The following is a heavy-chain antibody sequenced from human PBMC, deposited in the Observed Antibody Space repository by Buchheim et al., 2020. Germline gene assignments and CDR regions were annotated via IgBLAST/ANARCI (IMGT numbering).Heavy chain of an antibody. Sequence: QVQLVESGGGVVQPGRSLRLSCAASGFTFSSYGMHWVRQAPGKGLEWVAVIGATGSNIYYGDSVKGRFTISRDNSRDTLYLQMNSLRAEDTAVYYCAKEEDYCSSTSCYLRWFDPWGQGTL. V-gene: IGHV3-33*06. CDR1: GFTFSSYG. CDR3: AKEEDYCSSTSCYLRWFDP. J-gene: IGHJ5*02. CDR2: IGATGSNI. D-gene: IGHD2-2*01.